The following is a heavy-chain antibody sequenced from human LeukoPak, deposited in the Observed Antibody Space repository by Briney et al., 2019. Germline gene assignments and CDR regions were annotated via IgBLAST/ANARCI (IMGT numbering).Heavy chain of an antibody. CDR3: AIAVVVVVPADYNWFDP. V-gene: IGHV4-39*07. CDR1: GGSISSSSYY. Sequence: SETLSLTCTVSGGSISSSSYYWGWIRQPPGKGLEWIGSIYYSGSTYYNPSLKSRVTISVDTSKNQFSLKLSSVTAADTAVYYCAIAVVVVVPADYNWFDPWGQGTLVTVSS. D-gene: IGHD2-2*01. CDR2: IYYSGST. J-gene: IGHJ5*02.